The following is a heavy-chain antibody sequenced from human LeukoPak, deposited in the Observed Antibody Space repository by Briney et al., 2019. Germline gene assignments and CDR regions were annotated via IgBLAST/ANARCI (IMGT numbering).Heavy chain of an antibody. CDR1: GYTFTNYY. CDR2: INRRGGWN. V-gene: IGHV1-46*01. CDR3: ARVWLGGSQKHYNWFDP. Sequence: ASVKVSFKASGYTFTNYYMHWVRQAPGQGLEWMGIINRRGGWNSYGQKFQGRAIMTRARSTRPVSMELTSLRSEDRAVYYCARVWLGGSQKHYNWFDPWGQGTLVTVSS. J-gene: IGHJ5*02. D-gene: IGHD1-26*01.